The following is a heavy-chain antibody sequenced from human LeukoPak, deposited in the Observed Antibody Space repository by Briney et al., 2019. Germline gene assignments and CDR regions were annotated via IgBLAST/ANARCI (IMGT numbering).Heavy chain of an antibody. CDR3: ARYNWNLDY. V-gene: IGHV3-48*03. CDR2: ISSSGSTV. CDR1: GFTFSSYE. D-gene: IGHD1-20*01. J-gene: IGHJ4*02. Sequence: GGSLRLSCAASGFTFSSYEMNWVRQAPGKGLEWVSYISSSGSTVYYADSVKGRFTISRDNAKNSLYLQMNSLRAEDTAVYYCARYNWNLDYWGQGTLVTVSS.